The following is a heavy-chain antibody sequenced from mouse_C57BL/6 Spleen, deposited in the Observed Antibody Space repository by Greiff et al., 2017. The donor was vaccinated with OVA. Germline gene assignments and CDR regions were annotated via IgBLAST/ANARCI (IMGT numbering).Heavy chain of an antibody. V-gene: IGHV5-4*01. D-gene: IGHD6-5*01. CDR2: ISDGGSYT. CDR3: ARDLSDV. CDR1: GFTFSSYA. J-gene: IGHJ1*03. Sequence: EVMLVESGGGLVKPGGSLKLSCAASGFTFSSYAMSWVRQTPGKRLAWVATISDGGSYTYYPDNVKGRFTISRDKAKNNLYLQMSHLKSEDTAMYYCARDLSDVWGTGTTVTVSS.